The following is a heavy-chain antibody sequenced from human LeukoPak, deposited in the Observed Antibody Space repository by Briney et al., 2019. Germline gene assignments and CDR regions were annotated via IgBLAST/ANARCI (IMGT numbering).Heavy chain of an antibody. V-gene: IGHV4-34*01. J-gene: IGHJ4*02. Sequence: SETLSLTCAVYGGSFSGYYWSWIRQPPGKGLEWTGEINHSGSTNYNPSLKSRVTISVDTSKNQFSLKLSSVTAADTAVYYCAREPPDIVVVPAAIGGFDYWGQGTLVTVSS. CDR3: AREPPDIVVVPAAIGGFDY. CDR2: INHSGST. CDR1: GGSFSGYY. D-gene: IGHD2-2*02.